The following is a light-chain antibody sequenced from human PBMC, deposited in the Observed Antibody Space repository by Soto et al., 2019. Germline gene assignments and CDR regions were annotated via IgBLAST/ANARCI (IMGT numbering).Light chain of an antibody. CDR1: QSVSSH. J-gene: IGKJ4*01. Sequence: EIVLTQSPATLSLSPGERAALSCRASQSVSSHLAWYQQKPGQAPRLLIYDASNRATGIPARFSGSGYGTDXXLIISSLEPEDLAVYYCQQRSNWPLTFGGGTKVEIK. CDR2: DAS. V-gene: IGKV3-11*01. CDR3: QQRSNWPLT.